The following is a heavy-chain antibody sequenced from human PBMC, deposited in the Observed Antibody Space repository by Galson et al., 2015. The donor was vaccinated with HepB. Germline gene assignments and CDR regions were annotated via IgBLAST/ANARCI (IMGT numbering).Heavy chain of an antibody. CDR2: IKQDGSEK. CDR1: RFTFSSYW. Sequence: SLRLSCAASRFTFSSYWMSWVRQAPGKGLEWVANIKQDGSEKYYVDSVKGRFTISRDNAKNSLYLQMNSLRAEDTAVYYCARERLRSTRGTNWFDPWGQGTLVTVSS. J-gene: IGHJ5*02. V-gene: IGHV3-7*01. CDR3: ARERLRSTRGTNWFDP. D-gene: IGHD4-17*01.